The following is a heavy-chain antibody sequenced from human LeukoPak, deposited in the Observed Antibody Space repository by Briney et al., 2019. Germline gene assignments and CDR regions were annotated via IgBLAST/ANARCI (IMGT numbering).Heavy chain of an antibody. CDR2: INPNSGGT. J-gene: IGHJ4*02. D-gene: IGHD1-26*01. CDR3: ARDMVSGGSYSTRFDY. V-gene: IGHV1-2*06. CDR1: GYTFTGYY. Sequence: ASVKVSCKASGYTFTGYYMHWVRQAPGQGLERMGRINPNSGGTNYAQKFQGRVTMTRDTSISTAYMELSGLTSDDTAVYYCARDMVSGGSYSTRFDYWGQGTLVTVSS.